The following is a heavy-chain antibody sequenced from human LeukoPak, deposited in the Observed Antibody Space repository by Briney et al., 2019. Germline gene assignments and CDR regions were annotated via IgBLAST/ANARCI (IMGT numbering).Heavy chain of an antibody. CDR3: ARVSSSWYQDWYFDL. J-gene: IGHJ2*01. CDR1: GGSISSYY. V-gene: IGHV4-4*07. D-gene: IGHD6-13*01. Sequence: PSETLSLTCTVSGGSISSYYWSWIRQPAGKGLEWIGRIYTSESPTYNPSLKSRVTMSLDTSKNQFSLKLSSVTAADTAVYYCARVSSSWYQDWYFDLWGRGTLVTVSS. CDR2: IYTSESP.